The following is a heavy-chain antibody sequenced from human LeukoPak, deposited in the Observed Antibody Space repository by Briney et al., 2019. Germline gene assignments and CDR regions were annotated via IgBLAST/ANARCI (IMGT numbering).Heavy chain of an antibody. Sequence: SETLSLTCTVSGGSISSSSYYWGWIRQPPGKGLEWIGSIYYSGSTYYNPSLKSRVTISVDTSKNQFSLKLSSVTAADTAVYCCARGVRWFGELLSYYYMDVWGKGTTVTVSS. CDR2: IYYSGST. J-gene: IGHJ6*03. CDR1: GGSISSSSYY. CDR3: ARGVRWFGELLSYYYMDV. V-gene: IGHV4-39*07. D-gene: IGHD3-10*01.